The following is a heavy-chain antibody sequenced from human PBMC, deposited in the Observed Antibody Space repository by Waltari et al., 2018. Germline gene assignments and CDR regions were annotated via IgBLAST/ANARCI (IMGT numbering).Heavy chain of an antibody. CDR3: ARGDPYPTPAWFDP. CDR2: INHSGSN. CDR1: GGSFSGYY. V-gene: IGHV4-34*01. J-gene: IGHJ5*02. Sequence: QVQLQQWGAGLLKPSETLSLTCAVYGGSFSGYYWSWIRQPPGQGLEWIGEINHSGSNKYNPSLKSRVTISVDTSKNQFSLKRSSVTAADTAVDYCARGDPYPTPAWFDPWGQGTLVTVSS.